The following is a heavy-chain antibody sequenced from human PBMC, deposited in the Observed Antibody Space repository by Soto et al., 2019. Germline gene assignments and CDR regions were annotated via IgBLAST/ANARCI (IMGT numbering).Heavy chain of an antibody. CDR2: IYYSGST. D-gene: IGHD6-13*01. V-gene: IGHV4-59*08. J-gene: IGHJ5*02. CDR1: GGSISSYY. CDR3: ARAKAPLYSSSWYWFDP. Sequence: QVQLQESGPGLVKPSETLSLTCTVSGGSISSYYWSWIRQPPGKGLEWIGYIYYSGSTNYNPSLKSRFTISVDTSKNQFSLKLSSVTAADTAVYYCARAKAPLYSSSWYWFDPWGQGTLCTVS.